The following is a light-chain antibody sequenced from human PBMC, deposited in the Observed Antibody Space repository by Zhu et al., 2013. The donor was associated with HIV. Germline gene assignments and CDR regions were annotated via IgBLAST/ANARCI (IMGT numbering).Light chain of an antibody. V-gene: IGKV3-20*01. CDR1: QSVSSN. CDR2: GAS. J-gene: IGKJ4*01. Sequence: DIELTQSPATLSVSPGERATLSCRASQSVSSNLAWYQQRPGQAPRLLISGASNRATGIPDRFSGSGSGTDFTLSISRLEPEDFAVYYCQQYDTSPLTFGGGTTVEIK. CDR3: QQYDTSPLT.